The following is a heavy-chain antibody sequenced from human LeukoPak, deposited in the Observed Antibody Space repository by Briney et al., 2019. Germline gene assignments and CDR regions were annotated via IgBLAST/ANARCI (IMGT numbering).Heavy chain of an antibody. V-gene: IGHV3-33*01. CDR1: GYTFSSYG. CDR2: IWYDGSNK. CDR3: ARDNGNFED. J-gene: IGHJ4*02. Sequence: PGGSLRLPCAASGYTFSSYGMHWVRQARGRGLEWVAVIWYDGSNKYYADSVKGRFTISRDNPKNTLYLQMNSLRAEDTAVYYCARDNGNFEDWGQGTLVTVSP.